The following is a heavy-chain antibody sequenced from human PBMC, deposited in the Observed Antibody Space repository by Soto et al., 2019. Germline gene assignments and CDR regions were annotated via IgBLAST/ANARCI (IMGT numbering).Heavy chain of an antibody. CDR1: GGSISSSPYY. J-gene: IGHJ5*02. Sequence: PSETLSLTCTVSGGSISSSPYYWGWIRQPPGKGLEWIGSIYYTGSTYYNPSLKSRVTISVDTSKNQFSLKLSSVTAADTAVYYSACSNGWYINWFDPWGQGTLVTVSS. D-gene: IGHD6-19*01. V-gene: IGHV4-39*01. CDR3: ACSNGWYINWFDP. CDR2: IYYTGST.